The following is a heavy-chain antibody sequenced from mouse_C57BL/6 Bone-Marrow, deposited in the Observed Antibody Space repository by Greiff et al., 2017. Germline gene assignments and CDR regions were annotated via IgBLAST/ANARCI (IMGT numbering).Heavy chain of an antibody. J-gene: IGHJ1*03. D-gene: IGHD2-5*01. CDR2: IYPGDGDT. V-gene: IGHV1-82*01. CDR1: GYAFSSSW. CDR3: AKRYSNYLYWYFDV. Sequence: QVQLQQSGPELVKPGASVKISCKASGYAFSSSWMNWVKQRPGKGLEWIGRIYPGDGDTNYNGKFKGKATLTADKSSSTAYMQLSSLTSEDSAVYFCAKRYSNYLYWYFDVWGTGTTVTVSS.